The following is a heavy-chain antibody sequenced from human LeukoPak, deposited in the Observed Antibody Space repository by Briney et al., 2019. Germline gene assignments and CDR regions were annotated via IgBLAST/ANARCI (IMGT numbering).Heavy chain of an antibody. V-gene: IGHV4-59*01. CDR2: IYYSGST. CDR1: GGSISSYY. Sequence: SETLSLTCTVSGGSISSYYWSWIRQPPGKGLELIGYIYYSGSTNYNPSLKSRVTISVDTSKNQFSLKLSSVTAADMAVYYCARASYYGSGSYYILDAFDIWGQGTMVTVSS. J-gene: IGHJ3*02. D-gene: IGHD3-10*01. CDR3: ARASYYGSGSYYILDAFDI.